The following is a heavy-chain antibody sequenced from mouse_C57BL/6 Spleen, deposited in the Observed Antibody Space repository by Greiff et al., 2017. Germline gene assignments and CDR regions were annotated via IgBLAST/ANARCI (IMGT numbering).Heavy chain of an antibody. CDR1: GYTFTSYG. Sequence: VQLQQSGAELARPGASVKLSCKASGYTFTSYGISWVKQRTGQGLEWIGEIYPRSGNTYYNEKFKGKATLTADKSSSTAYMELRSLTSEDSAVYFCASYGSSYPFAYWGQGTLVTVSA. CDR2: IYPRSGNT. CDR3: ASYGSSYPFAY. V-gene: IGHV1-81*01. D-gene: IGHD1-1*01. J-gene: IGHJ3*01.